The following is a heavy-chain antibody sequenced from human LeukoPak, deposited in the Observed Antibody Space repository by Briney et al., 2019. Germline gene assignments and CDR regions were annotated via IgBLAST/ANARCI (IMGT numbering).Heavy chain of an antibody. V-gene: IGHV3-7*01. CDR3: ARDRSGSYPYYFDY. Sequence: PGGSLRLSCAASGFTFSSYWMSWVRQAPGKGLEWVANIKQDGSEKYYVDSVKGRFTISRDDAENSLYLQMNNLRADDTAVYYCARDRSGSYPYYFDYWGQGTVVTVSS. CDR2: IKQDGSEK. CDR1: GFTFSSYW. J-gene: IGHJ4*02. D-gene: IGHD1-26*01.